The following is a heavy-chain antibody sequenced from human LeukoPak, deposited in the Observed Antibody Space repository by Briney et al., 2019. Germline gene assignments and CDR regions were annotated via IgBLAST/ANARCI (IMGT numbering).Heavy chain of an antibody. CDR2: IRYDGSNK. Sequence: GGSLRLSCAASGFTFSSYGMHWVRQAPGKGLEWVAFIRYDGSNKYYADSVKGRFTISRDNSKNTLYLQMNSLRAEDTAVYYCAKELYCSGGSCNYWGQGTLVTVSS. J-gene: IGHJ4*02. CDR3: AKELYCSGGSCNY. D-gene: IGHD2-15*01. V-gene: IGHV3-30*02. CDR1: GFTFSSYG.